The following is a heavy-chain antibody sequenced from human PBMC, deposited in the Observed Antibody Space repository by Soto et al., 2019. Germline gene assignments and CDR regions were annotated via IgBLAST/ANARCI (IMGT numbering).Heavy chain of an antibody. D-gene: IGHD3-22*01. CDR2: INPNSSGT. CDR3: ARDLIVDGPDNYAMDV. J-gene: IGHJ6*02. Sequence: ASVKVSCNASGYSLRGNYIHWVRQTPGQGLEWMGWINPNSSGTVYAQKFQGRVTMTRDTSLITVYMQLNRLTSDDSAVYYCARDLIVDGPDNYAMDVWGQGTTVTVSS. V-gene: IGHV1-2*02. CDR1: GYSLRGNY.